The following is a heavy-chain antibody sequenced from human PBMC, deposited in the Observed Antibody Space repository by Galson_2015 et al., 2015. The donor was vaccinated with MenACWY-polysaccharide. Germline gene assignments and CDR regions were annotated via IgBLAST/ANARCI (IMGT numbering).Heavy chain of an antibody. Sequence: ETLSLTCAVSGGSISSRNWWSWVRQPPGKGLEWIGEIYHSGSTNYNPSLKSRVTISGDKSKNQFSLKLSSVTAADTAVYYCASHTRCGWVAATPCGMDVWGQGTTVTVSS. CDR1: GGSISSRNW. D-gene: IGHD2-15*01. J-gene: IGHJ6*02. V-gene: IGHV4-4*02. CDR2: IYHSGST. CDR3: ASHTRCGWVAATPCGMDV.